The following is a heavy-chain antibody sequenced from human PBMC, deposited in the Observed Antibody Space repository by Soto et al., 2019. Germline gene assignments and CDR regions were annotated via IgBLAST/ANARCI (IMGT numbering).Heavy chain of an antibody. CDR1: GFSLSTTGMY. CDR2: IDWADDK. J-gene: IGHJ4*02. V-gene: IGHV2-70*01. D-gene: IGHD5-18*01. Sequence: ESGPTLVNPTQTLTLTCTFSGFSLSTTGMYVSWIRQPPGKALEWLALIDWADDKYYSTSLKTRLTISKDTSKNQVVLTMTNVEPVDTATYFCSRAVGGFTYGYPDYWGQGTLVTVSS. CDR3: SRAVGGFTYGYPDY.